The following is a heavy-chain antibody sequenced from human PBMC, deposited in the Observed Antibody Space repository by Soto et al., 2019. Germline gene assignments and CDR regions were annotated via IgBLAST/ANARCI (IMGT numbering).Heavy chain of an antibody. CDR3: ARGKSGLDV. V-gene: IGHV3-74*01. CDR1: GFTFSNYW. CDR2: IKSDGSTT. Sequence: EVQLVESGGGLVQPGGSLRLSCAASGFTFSNYWMHWVRQAPGKGLVWVSHIKSDGSTTNYADSVKGRYTSTRDNANHKLFLQLNRQTVEHTAVYCRARGKSGLDVWGQGPTVTV. J-gene: IGHJ6*02.